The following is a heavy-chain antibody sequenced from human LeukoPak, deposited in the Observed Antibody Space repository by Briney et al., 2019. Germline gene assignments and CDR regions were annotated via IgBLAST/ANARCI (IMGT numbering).Heavy chain of an antibody. CDR3: AHRAAAGMGYYFDY. J-gene: IGHJ4*02. Sequence: SGPTLVNPTQTLTLTCTFSGLSLSTSGVGVGWIRQPPGKALEWLALIYWNDDKRYSPSLKSRLTITKDTSKNQVVLTMTNMDPVDTATYYCAHRAAAGMGYYFDYWGQGTLVTVSS. V-gene: IGHV2-5*01. D-gene: IGHD6-13*01. CDR2: IYWNDDK. CDR1: GLSLSTSGVG.